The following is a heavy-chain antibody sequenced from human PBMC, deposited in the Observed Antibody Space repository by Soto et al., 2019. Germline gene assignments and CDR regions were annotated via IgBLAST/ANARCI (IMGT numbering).Heavy chain of an antibody. CDR3: ARDQTCITTTGCGRIDP. CDR2: VSFDGSNK. CDR1: GFTFSTHA. V-gene: IGHV3-30-3*01. Sequence: QVQLVESGGGVVQPGRSLRLSCAASGFTFSTHAMHWVRQAPGKGLECVAIVSFDGSNKYYADSVKGRFTISRDNSKNTLYLQMSGLTPEDTAVSYCARDQTCITTTGCGRIDPWGQGTLVTVSS. J-gene: IGHJ5*02. D-gene: IGHD1-20*01.